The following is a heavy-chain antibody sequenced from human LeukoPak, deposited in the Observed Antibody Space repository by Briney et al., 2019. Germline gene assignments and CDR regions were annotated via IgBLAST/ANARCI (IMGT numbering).Heavy chain of an antibody. CDR2: IYYSGST. CDR3: ARVLAAAGWFDP. Sequence: SETLSLTCTVSGGSVSSGSYYWNWIRQPPGKGLEWIGYIYYSGSTNYNPSLKSRVTISVDTSKNQFSLKLSSVTAADTAVYYCARVLAAAGWFDPWGQGTPVTVSS. J-gene: IGHJ5*02. V-gene: IGHV4-61*01. D-gene: IGHD6-13*01. CDR1: GGSVSSGSYY.